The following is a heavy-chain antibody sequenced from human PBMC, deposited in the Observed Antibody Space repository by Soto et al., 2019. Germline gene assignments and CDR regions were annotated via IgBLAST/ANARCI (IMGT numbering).Heavy chain of an antibody. Sequence: PSETLSLTCTVSGGSISSGAYYWSWIRQHPGKGLEWIGYIYYSGSTYYNPSLTSRVTISIDTSKNQFSLKLSSVPAADTAVYYCARFPYGGGDWFDPWGQGTLVTVSS. CDR2: IYYSGST. V-gene: IGHV4-31*03. D-gene: IGHD3-10*01. CDR3: ARFPYGGGDWFDP. J-gene: IGHJ5*02. CDR1: GGSISSGAYY.